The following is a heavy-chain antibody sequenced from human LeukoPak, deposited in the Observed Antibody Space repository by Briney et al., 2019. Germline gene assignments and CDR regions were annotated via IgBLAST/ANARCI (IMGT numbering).Heavy chain of an antibody. Sequence: GGSLRLSCAASGFTFSGYSMNWVRQAPGRGLEWVSSISSSSSFIYYADSVKGRFTISRDDAKNSLYLQMNTLRAEDTAVYYCAREGLKGSLHYWGQGTLVTVSS. V-gene: IGHV3-21*01. CDR2: ISSSSSFI. J-gene: IGHJ4*02. D-gene: IGHD6-6*01. CDR3: AREGLKGSLHY. CDR1: GFTFSGYS.